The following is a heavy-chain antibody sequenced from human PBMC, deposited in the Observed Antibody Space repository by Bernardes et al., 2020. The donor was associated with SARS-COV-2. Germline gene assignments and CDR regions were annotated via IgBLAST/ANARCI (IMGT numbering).Heavy chain of an antibody. D-gene: IGHD6-13*01. CDR3: ARGYSFDAYDI. V-gene: IGHV1-2*02. CDR1: GHTLTGYS. CDR2: IDPSSGGT. J-gene: IGHJ3*02. Sequence: AQLEVGWEASGHTLTGYSIHWVRQAPGQGLEWMGWIDPSSGGTKYAQKFQGRVTMTRDTSSSTAYMELNRLRSDDTAVYYCARGYSFDAYDIWGQGTMVTVSS.